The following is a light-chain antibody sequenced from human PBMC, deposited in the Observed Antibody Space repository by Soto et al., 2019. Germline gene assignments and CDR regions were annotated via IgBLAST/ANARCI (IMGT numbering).Light chain of an antibody. V-gene: IGLV2-23*01. CDR3: CSSAGSSTLV. CDR1: SSDVGSYNL. CDR2: EGS. J-gene: IGLJ2*01. Sequence: QSALTQPASVSGSPGQSITISCTGTSSDVGSYNLVSWYQQHPGKAPKLMIYEGSKRPSGVSNRFSGSKSGNTASLTISGLQAEEEADYYCCSSAGSSTLVFGGGTKLTVL.